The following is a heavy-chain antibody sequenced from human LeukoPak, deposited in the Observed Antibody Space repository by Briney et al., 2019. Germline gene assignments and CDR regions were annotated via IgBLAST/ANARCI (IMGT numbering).Heavy chain of an antibody. CDR2: ISSSGSTI. D-gene: IGHD6-19*01. V-gene: IGHV3-48*03. CDR3: ARDRSSGWPGNIDY. CDR1: GFTFSSYE. J-gene: IGHJ4*02. Sequence: GGSLRLSCAAFGFTFSSYEMNRVRQAPGKGLEWVSYISSSGSTIYYADSVKGRFTISRDNAKNSLYLQMDSPRAEDTAVYYCARDRSSGWPGNIDYWGQGALVTVSS.